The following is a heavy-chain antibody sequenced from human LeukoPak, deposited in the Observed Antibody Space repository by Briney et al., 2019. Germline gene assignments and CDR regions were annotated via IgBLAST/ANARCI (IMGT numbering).Heavy chain of an antibody. J-gene: IGHJ4*02. Sequence: ASVKVSCKASGYTFTSYGISWVRQAPGQGLEWMGWISAYNGNTNYAQKLQGRVTITADKSTSTAYMELSSLRSEDTAVYYCIRSGYYSDYFDYWGQGTLVTVSS. CDR2: ISAYNGNT. CDR3: IRSGYYSDYFDY. D-gene: IGHD3-22*01. CDR1: GYTFTSYG. V-gene: IGHV1-18*01.